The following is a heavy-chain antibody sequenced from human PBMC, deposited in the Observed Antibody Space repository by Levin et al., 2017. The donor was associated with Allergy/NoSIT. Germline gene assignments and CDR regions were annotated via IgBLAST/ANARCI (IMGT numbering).Heavy chain of an antibody. Sequence: GGSLRLSCVASGFTFSGYSMSWVRQAPGKGLEWVSYISTSGTTTYYADSLKGRFSISRDNDKNSLYLQMNSLRAEETALYYCAGGYNTSPDAFDIWGQGTMVTVSS. CDR2: ISTSGTTT. CDR1: GFTFSGYS. D-gene: IGHD5-12*01. J-gene: IGHJ3*02. V-gene: IGHV3-48*01. CDR3: AGGYNTSPDAFDI.